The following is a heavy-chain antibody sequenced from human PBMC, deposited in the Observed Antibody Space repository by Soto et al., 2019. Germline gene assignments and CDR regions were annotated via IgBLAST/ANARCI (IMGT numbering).Heavy chain of an antibody. CDR2: INPNSGGT. J-gene: IGHJ6*02. V-gene: IGHV1-2*02. CDR3: ARDKVAGDYYYYDMDV. D-gene: IGHD6-19*01. CDR1: GYTFTDYY. Sequence: GASVKVSGKASGYTFTDYYMHWVRQAPGQGLEWMGWINPNSGGTNYAQKFQGRVTMTRDTSISTAYMEVSRLRSDDTAVYYCARDKVAGDYYYYDMDVWGQGTTVTVSS.